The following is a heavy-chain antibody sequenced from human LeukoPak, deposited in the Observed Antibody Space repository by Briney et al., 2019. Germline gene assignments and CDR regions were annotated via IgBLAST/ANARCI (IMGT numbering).Heavy chain of an antibody. CDR2: MNPNSGNT. Sequence: ASVKVSCKASRYTFTSYDINWVRQATGQGLEWMGWMNPNSGNTGYAQKFQGRVTMTRNTSISTAYMELSSLRSEDTAVYYCASLLWSEGGMDVWGQGTTVTVSS. CDR3: ASLLWSEGGMDV. CDR1: RYTFTSYD. V-gene: IGHV1-8*01. D-gene: IGHD3-10*01. J-gene: IGHJ6*02.